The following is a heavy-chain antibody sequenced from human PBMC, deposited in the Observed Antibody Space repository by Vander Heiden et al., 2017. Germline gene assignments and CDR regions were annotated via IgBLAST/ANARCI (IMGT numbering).Heavy chain of an antibody. CDR2: IKQDGSEK. D-gene: IGHD3-10*01. J-gene: IGHJ4*02. CDR3: ARARGFDY. Sequence: EVQLVESGGGLVQPGGSLRLPCAAPGFTFSRHWMSWVRQARGKGLEWVANIKQDGSEKYYVDSVKGRFTISRDNAKNSLYLQMNSLRAEDTAVYYCARARGFDYWGQGTLVTVSS. CDR1: GFTFSRHW. V-gene: IGHV3-7*01.